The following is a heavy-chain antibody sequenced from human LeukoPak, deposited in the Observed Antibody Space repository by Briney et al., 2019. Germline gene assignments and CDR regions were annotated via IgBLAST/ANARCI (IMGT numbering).Heavy chain of an antibody. CDR1: GFTFSSYA. J-gene: IGHJ3*02. V-gene: IGHV3-23*01. D-gene: IGHD5-12*01. Sequence: QPGGSLRLSCAASGFTFSSYAMSWVRQAPGKGLEWVSAISGSGGSTYYADSVKGRFTISRDNSKNTLYLQVNSLRAEDTAVYYCAKDIVATIYFVDAFDIWGQGTMVTVSS. CDR2: ISGSGGST. CDR3: AKDIVATIYFVDAFDI.